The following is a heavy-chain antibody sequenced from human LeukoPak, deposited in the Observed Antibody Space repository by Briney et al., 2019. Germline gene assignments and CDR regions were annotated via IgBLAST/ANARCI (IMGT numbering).Heavy chain of an antibody. Sequence: GESLTISCMGSGYSFTTYWIGWVRQMPGKGLKWMGVIYPGDSDTRYSPSFQGQVTISADKSITTAYLQWSSLKASDTAMYYCARYTSGWSRTDYWGQGTLVTVSS. CDR2: IYPGDSDT. J-gene: IGHJ4*02. CDR1: GYSFTTYW. D-gene: IGHD6-19*01. CDR3: ARYTSGWSRTDY. V-gene: IGHV5-51*01.